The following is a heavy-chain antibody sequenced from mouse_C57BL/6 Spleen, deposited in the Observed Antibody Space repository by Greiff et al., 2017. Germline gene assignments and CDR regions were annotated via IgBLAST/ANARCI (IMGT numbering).Heavy chain of an antibody. Sequence: VQLQQPGAELVKPGASVTLSCKASGYTFTSYWMQWVKQRPGQGLEWIGEIDPSDSYTNYTQKFKGKATLTVDTSSSTAYMQLISLTSEDSAVYYCARADDYGSRYYFDYWGQGTTLTVSS. D-gene: IGHD1-1*01. CDR1: GYTFTSYW. CDR2: IDPSDSYT. CDR3: ARADDYGSRYYFDY. V-gene: IGHV1-50*01. J-gene: IGHJ2*01.